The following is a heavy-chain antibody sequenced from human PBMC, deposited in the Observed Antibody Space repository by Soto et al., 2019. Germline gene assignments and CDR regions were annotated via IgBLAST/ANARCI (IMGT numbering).Heavy chain of an antibody. D-gene: IGHD3-22*01. Sequence: QVQLVESGGGVVQPGRSLRLSCAASGFTFSSYAMHWVRQAPGKGLEWVAVLSYDGSNKYYADSVKGRFTISRDNSKNTLYLQMNSLRAEDTAVYYCARDKVEVDVVVTTKDTGKYYYGMDVWGQGTTVTVSS. V-gene: IGHV3-30-3*01. J-gene: IGHJ6*02. CDR1: GFTFSSYA. CDR2: LSYDGSNK. CDR3: ARDKVEVDVVVTTKDTGKYYYGMDV.